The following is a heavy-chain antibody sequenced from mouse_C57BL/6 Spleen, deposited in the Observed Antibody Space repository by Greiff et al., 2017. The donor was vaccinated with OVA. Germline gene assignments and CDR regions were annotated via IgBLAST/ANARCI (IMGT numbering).Heavy chain of an antibody. CDR3: ARSLLWGGAAMDY. V-gene: IGHV1-82*01. Sequence: QVQLQQSGPELVKPGASVKISCKASGYAFSSSWMNWVKQRPGKGLEWIGRIYPGDGDTNYNGKFKGKATLTADKSSSTAYMQLRSLTSDDSDVSFCARSLLWGGAAMDYWGQGTSVTVSS. CDR1: GYAFSSSW. J-gene: IGHJ4*01. D-gene: IGHD2-1*01. CDR2: IYPGDGDT.